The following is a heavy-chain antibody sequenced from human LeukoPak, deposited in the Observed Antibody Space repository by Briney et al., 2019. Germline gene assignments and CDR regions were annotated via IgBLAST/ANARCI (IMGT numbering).Heavy chain of an antibody. Sequence: ESGPTLVNPTETLTLTCTVSGFSLSNARMGVSWIRQPPGKALEWLAHIFSNDEKSYSTSLKSRLTISKDTSKSQVVLTMTNMDPVDTATYYCARMPDYDCTGYYFDYWGQGTLVTVSS. CDR3: ARMPDYDCTGYYFDY. V-gene: IGHV2-26*01. J-gene: IGHJ4*02. CDR1: GFSLSNARMG. CDR2: IFSNDEK. D-gene: IGHD3-3*01.